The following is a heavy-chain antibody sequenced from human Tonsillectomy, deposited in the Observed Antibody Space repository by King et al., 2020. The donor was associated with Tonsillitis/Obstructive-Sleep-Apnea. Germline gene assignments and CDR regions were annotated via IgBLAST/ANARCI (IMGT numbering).Heavy chain of an antibody. CDR1: GYTFTSYG. V-gene: IGHV1-18*01. CDR2: ISAYNGNT. Sequence: QLVQSGAEVKKPGASMKVSCQASGYTFTSYGIRWVRQAPGQGLEWMGWISAYNGNTNYAQKLQGRVTMTTDTSTSTAYMELRSLRSDDTAVYYCAKRTGTYGSGSYGFDYWGQGTLVTVSS. J-gene: IGHJ4*02. CDR3: AKRTGTYGSGSYGFDY. D-gene: IGHD3-10*01.